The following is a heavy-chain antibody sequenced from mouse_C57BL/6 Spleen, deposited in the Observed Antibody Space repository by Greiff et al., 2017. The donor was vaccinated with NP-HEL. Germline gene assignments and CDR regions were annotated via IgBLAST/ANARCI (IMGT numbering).Heavy chain of an antibody. CDR3: ARVTRDAMDY. J-gene: IGHJ4*01. Sequence: QVQLQQPGAELVKPGASVKLSCKASGYTFTSYWMHWVKQRPGQGLEWIGMIHPNSGSTNYNEKFKSKATLTVDKSSSTAYMQLSNLTSEDSAVHYCARVTRDAMDYWGQGTSVTVSS. D-gene: IGHD2-1*01. CDR1: GYTFTSYW. CDR2: IHPNSGST. V-gene: IGHV1-64*01.